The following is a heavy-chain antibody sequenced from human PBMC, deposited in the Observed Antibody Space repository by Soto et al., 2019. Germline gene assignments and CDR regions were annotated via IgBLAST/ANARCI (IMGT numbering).Heavy chain of an antibody. CDR1: GFTFSSYG. Sequence: GGSLRLSCAASGFTFSSYGMHWVRQAPGKGLEWVAVISYDGSNKYYADSVKGRFTISRDNSKNTLYLQMISLRAEDTAVYYCEKDFDPGIVVVPAAIPLDYWGQGTLVTVS. D-gene: IGHD2-2*01. J-gene: IGHJ4*02. V-gene: IGHV3-30*18. CDR3: EKDFDPGIVVVPAAIPLDY. CDR2: ISYDGSNK.